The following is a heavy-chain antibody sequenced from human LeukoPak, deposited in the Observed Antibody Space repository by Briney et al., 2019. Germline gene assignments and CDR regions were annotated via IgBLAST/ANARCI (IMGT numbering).Heavy chain of an antibody. CDR2: IYYSGST. CDR3: ARGGEGAYSSSFDAFDI. J-gene: IGHJ3*02. V-gene: IGHV4-59*01. Sequence: SETLSLTCTVSGGSISSYYWSWIRQPPGKGLVWIGYIYYSGSTNYNPSLKSRVTISVDTSKNQFSLKLSSVTAADTAVYYCARGGEGAYSSSFDAFDIWGQGTMVTVSS. D-gene: IGHD6-6*01. CDR1: GGSISSYY.